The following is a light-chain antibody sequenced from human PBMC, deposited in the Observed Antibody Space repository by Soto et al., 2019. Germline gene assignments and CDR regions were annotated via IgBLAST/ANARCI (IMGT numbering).Light chain of an antibody. J-gene: IGLJ3*02. Sequence: QLVLTQSPSASASLGASVKLTCTLSSGHSNNVIAWHQQQPEKGPRYWMKVNSDGSHSKGDGIPDRFSGSSSGAEYYLTISSLQSDDEAGYSCQTWATGSWVFGGGTKLTVL. V-gene: IGLV4-69*01. CDR1: SGHSNNV. CDR2: VNSDGSH. CDR3: QTWATGSWV.